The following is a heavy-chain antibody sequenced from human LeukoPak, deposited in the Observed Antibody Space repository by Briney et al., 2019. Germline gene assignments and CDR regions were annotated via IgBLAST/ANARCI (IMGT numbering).Heavy chain of an antibody. CDR1: GGSFSGYY. V-gene: IGHV4-34*01. J-gene: IGHJ3*02. Sequence: SSETLSLTCAVYGGSFSGYYWSWIRQPPGKGLEWIGEINHSGSTNYNPSLKSRVTTSVDTSKSQFSLKLSSVTAADTAVYYCARAPSITGNTSPAAGAFDIWGQGTMVTVSP. CDR2: INHSGST. CDR3: ARAPSITGNTSPAAGAFDI. D-gene: IGHD1-7*01.